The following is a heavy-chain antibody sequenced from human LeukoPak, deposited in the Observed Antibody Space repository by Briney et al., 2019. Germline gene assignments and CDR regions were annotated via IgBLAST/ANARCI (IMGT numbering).Heavy chain of an antibody. J-gene: IGHJ4*02. CDR2: ISSSSSYI. CDR1: GFTFDDYG. CDR3: ARGRSGSYDY. V-gene: IGHV3-21*01. Sequence: GGSLRLSCAASGFTFDDYGMSWVRHAPGKGLEWVSSISSSSSYIYYADSVKGRFTISRDNAKNSLYLQMNSLRAEDTAVYYCARGRSGSYDYWGQGTLVTVSS. D-gene: IGHD1-26*01.